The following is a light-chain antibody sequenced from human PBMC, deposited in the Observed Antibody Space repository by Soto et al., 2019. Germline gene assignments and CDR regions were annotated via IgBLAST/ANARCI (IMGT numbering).Light chain of an antibody. J-gene: IGKJ2*01. CDR2: DVS. Sequence: EIVMTQSPATLSVSPGGSATLSCRASQSVGSRLAWYQQKPGQAPRLLIYDVSTRATGIPARFSGSGSGTEFALTISSLQSEDFAVYYCQQYDDWPPYTFGQGTKLEIK. CDR3: QQYDDWPPYT. CDR1: QSVGSR. V-gene: IGKV3-15*01.